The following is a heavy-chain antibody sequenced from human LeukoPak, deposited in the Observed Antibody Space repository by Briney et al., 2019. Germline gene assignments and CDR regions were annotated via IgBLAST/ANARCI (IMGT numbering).Heavy chain of an antibody. D-gene: IGHD6-19*01. CDR2: IWYDGSKK. V-gene: IGHV3-30*02. CDR3: ARDGHTTGWEDFDY. CDR1: GFSFSAYG. J-gene: IGHJ4*02. Sequence: GGSLRLSCATSGFSFSAYGMHWVRQAPGKGLEWVAYIWYDGSKKDYANSVKGRFTISRDTAKSTVDLQMNSLRPDDTAVYYCARDGHTTGWEDFDYWGQGTLVTVSS.